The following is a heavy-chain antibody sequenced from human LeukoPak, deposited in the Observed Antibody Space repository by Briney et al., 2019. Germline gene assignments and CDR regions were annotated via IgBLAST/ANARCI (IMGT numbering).Heavy chain of an antibody. CDR1: GFTFSSYA. V-gene: IGHV3-30-3*01. Sequence: GGSLRLSCAAPGFTFSSYAMHWVRQAPGKGLEWVAVISYDGSNKYYADSVKGRFTISRDNSKNTLYLQMNSLRAEDTAVYYCARDLKDIVVVPAAILYYYGMDVWGQGTTVTVSS. CDR2: ISYDGSNK. J-gene: IGHJ6*02. D-gene: IGHD2-2*02. CDR3: ARDLKDIVVVPAAILYYYGMDV.